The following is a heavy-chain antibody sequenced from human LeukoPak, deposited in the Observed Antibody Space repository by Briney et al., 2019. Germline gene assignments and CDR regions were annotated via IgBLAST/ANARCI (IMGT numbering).Heavy chain of an antibody. CDR1: GVSISSYY. J-gene: IGHJ5*02. D-gene: IGHD6-13*01. CDR3: ARVQYSSTWFDP. Sequence: SETLSLTCTVSGVSISSYYWSWIRQPPGKGLEWIGYIYYSGSTNYNPSLKSRVTISVDTSKNQFSLKLSSVTAADTAVYYCARVQYSSTWFDPWGQGTLVTVSS. V-gene: IGHV4-59*01. CDR2: IYYSGST.